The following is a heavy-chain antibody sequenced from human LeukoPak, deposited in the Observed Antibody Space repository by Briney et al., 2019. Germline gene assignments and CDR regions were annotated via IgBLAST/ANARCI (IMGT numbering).Heavy chain of an antibody. V-gene: IGHV1-8*01. Sequence: ASVKVSCKASGYTFTSYDINWVRQATGQGLEWMGWMNPNSGNTGYAQKFQGRVTMTRNTSISTAYMELSSLRSEDTAVYYCARGQYNWNYRYYYYYMDVWGKGTTVTVSS. CDR1: GYTFTSYD. CDR3: ARGQYNWNYRYYYYYMDV. D-gene: IGHD1-7*01. CDR2: MNPNSGNT. J-gene: IGHJ6*03.